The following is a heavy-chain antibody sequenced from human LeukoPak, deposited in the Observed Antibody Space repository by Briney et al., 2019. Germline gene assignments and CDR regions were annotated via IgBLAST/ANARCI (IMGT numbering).Heavy chain of an antibody. CDR3: TRVFRSLDAFDI. CDR2: IRSKAYGGTT. Sequence: PGGSLRLSCAASGFTFSDYYMSWIRQAPGKGLEWVGFIRSKAYGGTTEYAASVKGRFTISRDDSKSIAYLQMNSLKTEDTAVYYCTRVFRSLDAFDIWGQGTMVTVSS. D-gene: IGHD2-15*01. V-gene: IGHV3-49*03. J-gene: IGHJ3*02. CDR1: GFTFSDYY.